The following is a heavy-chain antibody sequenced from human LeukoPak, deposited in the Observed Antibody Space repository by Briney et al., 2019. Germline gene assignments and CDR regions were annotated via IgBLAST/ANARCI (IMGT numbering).Heavy chain of an antibody. CDR1: GFSFENYN. CDR2: ISGSGGST. D-gene: IGHD3-10*01. J-gene: IGHJ4*02. V-gene: IGHV3-23*01. CDR3: AKRPVRGPFDY. Sequence: GGSLRLSCAASGFSFENYNMNWVRQAPGKGLEWVSAISGSGGSTYYADSVKGRFTISRDNSKNTLYLQTNSLRAEDTAVYYCAKRPVRGPFDYWGQGTLVTVSS.